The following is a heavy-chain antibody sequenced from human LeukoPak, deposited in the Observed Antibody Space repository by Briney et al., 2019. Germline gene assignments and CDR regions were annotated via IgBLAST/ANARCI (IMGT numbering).Heavy chain of an antibody. CDR2: INPNSGGT. D-gene: IGHD4-17*01. J-gene: IGHJ4*02. CDR3: ARDGRPEWGGGDYDLFFDY. Sequence: VASVKVSCKASGYTFTGYYMHWVRQAPGQGLEWMGWINPNSGGTNYAQKFQGRVTMTRDTSISTAYMELSRLRSDDTAVYYCARDGRPEWGGGDYDLFFDYWGQGTLVTVSS. CDR1: GYTFTGYY. V-gene: IGHV1-2*02.